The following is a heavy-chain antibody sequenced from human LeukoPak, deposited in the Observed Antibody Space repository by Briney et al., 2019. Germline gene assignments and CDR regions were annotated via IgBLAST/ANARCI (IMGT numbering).Heavy chain of an antibody. V-gene: IGHV1-8*01. CDR3: ARSVGVATRFDP. J-gene: IGHJ5*02. D-gene: IGHD5-12*01. CDR2: MNPNSGNT. Sequence: EASVKVSCKASGYTFTSHDINWVRQSTGQGLEWMGWMNPNSGNTGYAQKFQGRVTMARNTSISTAYMELSSLRSEDTAVYYCARSVGVATRFDPWGQGTLVAVSS. CDR1: GYTFTSHD.